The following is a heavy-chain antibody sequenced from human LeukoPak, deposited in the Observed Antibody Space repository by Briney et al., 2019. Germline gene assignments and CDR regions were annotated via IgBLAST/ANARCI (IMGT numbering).Heavy chain of an antibody. Sequence: SGGSLRLSCAASGFTFSSYWMTWVRQAPGKGLEWVASIKEDGSEKSYVDSVKGRFTISRDNAKNSLFLQMNSLRAEGTAVYYCARGSTSGYYQFQRYYFDYWGQGTLVTVSS. D-gene: IGHD3-22*01. V-gene: IGHV3-7*01. CDR2: IKEDGSEK. J-gene: IGHJ4*02. CDR1: GFTFSSYW. CDR3: ARGSTSGYYQFQRYYFDY.